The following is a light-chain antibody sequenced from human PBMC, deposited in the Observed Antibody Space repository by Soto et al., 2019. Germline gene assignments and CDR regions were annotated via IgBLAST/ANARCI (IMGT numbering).Light chain of an antibody. CDR2: GAS. CDR3: HKYDHSPYT. J-gene: IGKJ2*01. V-gene: IGKV3-20*01. CDR1: QGVSTNY. Sequence: DIVLTQSPGTLSLSPGDRATLSCRASQGVSTNYVAWYQQKPGQSTRLLIYGASSQAAGLPDRFSGSGSGTDFTLTISSVEPEDFAIFYCHKYDHSPYTFGEGTKLEIK.